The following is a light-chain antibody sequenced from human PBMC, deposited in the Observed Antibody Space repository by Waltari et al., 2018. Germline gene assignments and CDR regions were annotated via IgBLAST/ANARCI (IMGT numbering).Light chain of an antibody. CDR1: SSDVGRYDY. CDR3: SSYAGTNNLL. CDR2: GVT. J-gene: IGLJ2*01. V-gene: IGLV2-8*01. Sequence: QSALTQPPSASGSPGQSVTICCTGTSSDVGRYDYVSWYQHHPGKAPKLLIYGVTKRPSGGPDRFSGSKSGNTASLTISGLQTDDEAHYYCSSYAGTNNLLFGGGTKVTVL.